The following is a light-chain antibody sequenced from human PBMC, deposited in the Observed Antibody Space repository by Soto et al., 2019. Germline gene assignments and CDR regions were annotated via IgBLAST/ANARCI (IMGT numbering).Light chain of an antibody. V-gene: IGKV1-39*01. J-gene: IGKJ1*01. CDR3: QQSYSFPWT. CDR2: AAS. CDR1: QSITNY. Sequence: DLQMTQSPSSLSASVGDRVTITCRASQSITNYLNWYQQKPGKAPKLLIYAASTLQSEVPSRFSGSGSGTDFTVTITSLQPEDFATYYCQQSYSFPWTFGQGTKVEVK.